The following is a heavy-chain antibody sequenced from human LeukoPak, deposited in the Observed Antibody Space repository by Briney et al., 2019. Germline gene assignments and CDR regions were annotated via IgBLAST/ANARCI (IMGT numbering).Heavy chain of an antibody. CDR3: ARDCPPHQDYYDSSGYCLNDAFDI. CDR1: GGSISSYY. V-gene: IGHV4-4*07. CDR2: IYTSGST. Sequence: SETLSLTCTVSGGSISSYYWSWIRQPAGKGLEWIGRIYTSGSTNYNPSLKSRVTISVDKSKNQFSLKLSSVTAADTAVYYCARDCPPHQDYYDSSGYCLNDAFDIWGQGTMVTVSS. J-gene: IGHJ3*02. D-gene: IGHD3-22*01.